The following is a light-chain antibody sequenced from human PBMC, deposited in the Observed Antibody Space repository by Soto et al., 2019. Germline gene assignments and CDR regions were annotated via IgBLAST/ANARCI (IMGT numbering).Light chain of an antibody. CDR1: QSISSW. V-gene: IGKV1-5*01. CDR3: QQYHSYYPWT. CDR2: DAP. J-gene: IGKJ1*01. Sequence: DIQMTQSPSTLSASVGDRLTITCRASQSISSWLAWYQQKPGKPPKLLIYDAPSLESGVPSRFSGSGSGTDFSLTITSLQPDDSATYYCQQYHSYYPWTFGQGTKVDIK.